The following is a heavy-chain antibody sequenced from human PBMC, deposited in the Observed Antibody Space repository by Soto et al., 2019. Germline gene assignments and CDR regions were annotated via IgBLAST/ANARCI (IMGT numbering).Heavy chain of an antibody. CDR1: GFTFSTYS. CDR3: ARSLVRGAPDS. CDR2: IDPSSVYI. J-gene: IGHJ4*02. V-gene: IGHV3-21*01. Sequence: ESGGGLVKPGGSLRLSCAASGFTFSTYSMHWVRQAPGKGLEWVSSIDPSSVYIFYAASLQGRFTVSRANAQNSFYLQMNSLRAEDTAVYYCARSLVRGAPDSWGQGTLVTVSS. D-gene: IGHD1-26*01.